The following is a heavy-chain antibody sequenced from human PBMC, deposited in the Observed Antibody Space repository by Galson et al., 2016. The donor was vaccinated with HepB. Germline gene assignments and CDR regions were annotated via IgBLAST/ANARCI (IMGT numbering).Heavy chain of an antibody. D-gene: IGHD1-1*01. CDR1: GFVFSNFG. CDR2: ISTRRTT. V-gene: IGHV3-23*01. J-gene: IGHJ4*02. CDR3: AKERLVRRIFDH. Sequence: SLRLSCAASGFVFSNFGLSWVRQAPGKGLEWFASISTRRTTYYSDSVQGRFTISRDNSNNTLYLQMNGLRAEDTAVYCCAKERLVRRIFDHWGQGTLLTVSS.